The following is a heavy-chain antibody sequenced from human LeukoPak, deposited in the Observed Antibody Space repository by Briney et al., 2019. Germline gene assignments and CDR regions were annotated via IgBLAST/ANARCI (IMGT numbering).Heavy chain of an antibody. CDR3: ARRGGGTVAGSVDLDY. CDR1: GYIFTDYY. Sequence: ASVKVSCKASGYIFTDYYIHWVRQAPGQGLEWMGWTDPHGGGTSYAQKFQGRGTMTRDTYSKKDYMEVTSLTSDDTAMYYCARRGGGTVAGSVDLDYWGQGPLVTVSS. V-gene: IGHV1-2*02. J-gene: IGHJ4*02. D-gene: IGHD6-19*01. CDR2: TDPHGGGT.